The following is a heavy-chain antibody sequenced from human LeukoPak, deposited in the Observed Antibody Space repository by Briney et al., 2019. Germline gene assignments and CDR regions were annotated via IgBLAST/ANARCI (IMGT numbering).Heavy chain of an antibody. V-gene: IGHV3-48*01. CDR2: ISSSSTSI. CDR3: AKDHLGAADY. D-gene: IGHD1-26*01. J-gene: IGHJ4*02. Sequence: GGSLRLSCAASGFTFSSFSMNWVRQAPGKGLQWVSYISSSSTSIYYADSVKGRFTFSRDNSKNTLYLQMNSLRAEDTAVYYCAKDHLGAADYWGQGTLVTVSS. CDR1: GFTFSSFS.